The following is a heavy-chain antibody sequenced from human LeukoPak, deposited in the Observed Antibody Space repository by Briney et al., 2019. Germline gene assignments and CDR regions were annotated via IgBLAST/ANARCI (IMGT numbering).Heavy chain of an antibody. CDR3: AREHCSGGSCSFDY. CDR1: GFTVSSNY. D-gene: IGHD2-15*01. CDR2: IYSGGST. Sequence: GGSLRLSCAASGFTVSSNYMSWVRQAPGKGLEWVSVIYSGGSTYYADSVKGRFTISRDNSKNTLYLQMNSLRAEDTAVYYCAREHCSGGSCSFDYWGQGTLVTVSS. V-gene: IGHV3-53*01. J-gene: IGHJ4*02.